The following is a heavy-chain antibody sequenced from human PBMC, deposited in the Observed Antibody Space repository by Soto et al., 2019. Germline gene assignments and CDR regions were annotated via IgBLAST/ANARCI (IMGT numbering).Heavy chain of an antibody. CDR1: GSSIGSTNW. CDR3: ARAGYGGNSLDY. Sequence: SETLCLTCGVSGSSIGSTNWWSWVRQPPGKGLEWIGEIHHSGSTNYNPSLKSRVTLSVDKSKNQFSLKVSSVTAADTAVYYCARAGYGGNSLDYWGQGTLVTVSS. V-gene: IGHV4-4*02. D-gene: IGHD2-21*02. J-gene: IGHJ4*02. CDR2: IHHSGST.